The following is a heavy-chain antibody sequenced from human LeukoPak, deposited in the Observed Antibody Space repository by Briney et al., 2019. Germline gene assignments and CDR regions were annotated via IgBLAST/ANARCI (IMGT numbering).Heavy chain of an antibody. CDR2: INPNSGGT. CDR3: AREWRYSSGWYTLYYFDY. Sequence: GASVKVSCKASGYTFTGYYMHWVRQAPGQGLEWMGWINPNSGGTNHAQKFQGRVTMTRDTSISTAYMELSRLRSDDTAVYYCAREWRYSSGWYTLYYFDYWGQGTLVTVSS. CDR1: GYTFTGYY. J-gene: IGHJ4*02. V-gene: IGHV1-2*02. D-gene: IGHD6-19*01.